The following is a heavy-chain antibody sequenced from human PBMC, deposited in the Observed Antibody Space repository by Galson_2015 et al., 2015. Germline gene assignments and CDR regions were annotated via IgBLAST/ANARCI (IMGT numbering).Heavy chain of an antibody. V-gene: IGHV3-30*01. CDR1: GFTSSSYA. D-gene: IGHD3-10*01. CDR3: ARDLRVGAGGDAFDI. CDR2: ISYDGSNK. J-gene: IGHJ3*02. Sequence: SLRLSCAASGFTSSSYAMHWVRQAPGKGLEWVAVISYDGSNKYYADSVKGRFTISRDNSKNTLYLQMNSLRAEDTAVYYCARDLRVGAGGDAFDIWGQWTMVTVSS.